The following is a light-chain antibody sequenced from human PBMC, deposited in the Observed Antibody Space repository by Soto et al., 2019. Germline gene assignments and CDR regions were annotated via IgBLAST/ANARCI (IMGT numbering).Light chain of an antibody. CDR1: QSLSKW. CDR3: QQYNIFPLT. J-gene: IGKJ4*01. V-gene: IGKV1-5*03. CDR2: QAS. Sequence: DIQMTQSPSTLSASVGDRVTITCRASQSLSKWLAWYQQKPGEAPKLLIYQASSLEDGVPSRFSGSGSGTECPLTVSGLQPDDFATYFCQQYNIFPLTFGGGTKVEIK.